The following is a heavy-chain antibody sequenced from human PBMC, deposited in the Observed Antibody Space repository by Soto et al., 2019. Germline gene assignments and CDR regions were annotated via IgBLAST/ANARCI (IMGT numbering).Heavy chain of an antibody. CDR2: IYYSGST. Sequence: SETLSLTCTVSGGSLSSGDYYWSWIRQPPGKGLEWIGYIYYSGSTYYNPSLKSRVTISVDTSKNQFSLKLSSVTAADTAVYYCARGLRYYGGNTGPFDLWGRGTLVTVSS. J-gene: IGHJ2*01. CDR3: ARGLRYYGGNTGPFDL. V-gene: IGHV4-30-4*01. CDR1: GGSLSSGDYY. D-gene: IGHD4-17*01.